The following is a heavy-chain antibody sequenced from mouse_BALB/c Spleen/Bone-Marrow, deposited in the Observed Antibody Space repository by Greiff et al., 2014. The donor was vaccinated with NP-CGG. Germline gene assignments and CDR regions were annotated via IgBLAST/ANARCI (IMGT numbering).Heavy chain of an antibody. CDR3: ARGLLKYYDTMDD. J-gene: IGHJ4*01. CDR1: GFNIKDTY. CDR2: IDPANGTT. V-gene: IGHV14-3*02. D-gene: IGHD2-3*01. Sequence: VQLQQPGAELVKPGASVKLSCTASGFNIKDTYMHWVQQRPEQGLEWIGRIDPANGTTKYDSKFQGKATITTDTSSNTAYLQLNILTSEDTAVYFCARGLLKYYDTMDDWGQGTSVTVSS.